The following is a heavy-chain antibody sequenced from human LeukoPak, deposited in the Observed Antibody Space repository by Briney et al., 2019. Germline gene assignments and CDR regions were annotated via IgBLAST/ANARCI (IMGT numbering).Heavy chain of an antibody. V-gene: IGHV3-11*01. CDR3: ATPVDTEEVFDY. J-gene: IGHJ4*02. CDR2: ISSSGSTI. D-gene: IGHD5-18*01. CDR1: GFTFSDYY. Sequence: GGSLRLSCAASGFTFSDYYMSWIRQAPGKGLEWVSYISSSGSTIYYADSVKGRFTISRDNAKNSLYLQMNSLRAEDTAVYYCATPVDTEEVFDYRGQGTLVTVSS.